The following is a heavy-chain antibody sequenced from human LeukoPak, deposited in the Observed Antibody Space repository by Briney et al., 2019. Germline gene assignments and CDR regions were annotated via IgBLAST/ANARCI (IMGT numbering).Heavy chain of an antibody. CDR3: ARPPAYDSRNYYFAY. V-gene: IGHV3-74*01. CDR1: GFTFSTYW. D-gene: IGHD3-22*01. J-gene: IGHJ4*02. Sequence: PGGSLRLSCAASGFTFSTYWMHWVRQVPGKGLVWVSHINSDGSGTSYADSVKGRFTTSRDNAKNTLHLQMNSLRVEDTAVYYCARPPAYDSRNYYFAYWGQGILVTVSS. CDR2: INSDGSGT.